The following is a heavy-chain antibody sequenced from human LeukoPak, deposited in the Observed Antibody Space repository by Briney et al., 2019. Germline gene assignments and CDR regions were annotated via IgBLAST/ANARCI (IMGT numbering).Heavy chain of an antibody. Sequence: SETLSLTCTVSGGSISSYYWSWIRQPPGKGLEWIGYIYYSGSTNYNPSLKGRVTISVDTSKNQFSLKMSSVTAADTAVYYCARDQDGDYGLRYPGGAFDIWGQGTMVTVSS. V-gene: IGHV4-59*01. D-gene: IGHD4-17*01. CDR2: IYYSGST. CDR1: GGSISSYY. J-gene: IGHJ3*02. CDR3: ARDQDGDYGLRYPGGAFDI.